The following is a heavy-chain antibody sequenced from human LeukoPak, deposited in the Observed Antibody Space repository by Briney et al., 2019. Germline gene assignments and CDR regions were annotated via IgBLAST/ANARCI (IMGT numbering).Heavy chain of an antibody. CDR2: ISAYNGNT. CDR3: ARYSSGWFFDY. Sequence: ASLKLSCKASGYTFTSYGISWVRQAPGQGLEWMGCISAYNGNTNYAQKLQGRVTMTTDTSTSTAYMELRSLRSDDTAVYYCARYSSGWFFDYWGQGALVTVSS. CDR1: GYTFTSYG. V-gene: IGHV1-18*01. J-gene: IGHJ4*02. D-gene: IGHD6-19*01.